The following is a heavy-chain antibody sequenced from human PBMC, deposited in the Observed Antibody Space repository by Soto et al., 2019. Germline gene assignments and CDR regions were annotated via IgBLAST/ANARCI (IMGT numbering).Heavy chain of an antibody. V-gene: IGHV3-30-3*01. Sequence: QVQLVESGGGVVQPGRSLRLSCAASGFMFSSYAMHWVRQAPGKGLEWVAVKTYDGSNKYEADSVKGRFTISRDNSKNTLKMQMNSLRAADTAVYYCARDGGLVVDYWGQGTLVTVSS. CDR2: KTYDGSNK. CDR1: GFMFSSYA. J-gene: IGHJ4*02. CDR3: ARDGGLVVDY. D-gene: IGHD1-26*01.